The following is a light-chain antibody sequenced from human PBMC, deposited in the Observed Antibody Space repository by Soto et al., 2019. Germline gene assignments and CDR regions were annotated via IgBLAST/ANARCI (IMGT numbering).Light chain of an antibody. CDR2: AAS. J-gene: IGKJ1*01. Sequence: DIQMTQSPSSLSASVGDRVTITCRASQSISSYLNWYQQKPGKAPKLLIYAASTLQKGVPSRFISSGSAAEFIITISSLQPEDFATYYCQQSYSTPPWTFGQGTKVEIK. CDR1: QSISSY. V-gene: IGKV1-39*01. CDR3: QQSYSTPPWT.